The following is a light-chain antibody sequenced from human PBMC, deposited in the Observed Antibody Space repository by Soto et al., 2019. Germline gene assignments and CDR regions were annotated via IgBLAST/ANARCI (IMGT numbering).Light chain of an antibody. CDR2: GAS. CDR3: QQYGSSPRGFT. CDR1: QSVSSSY. Sequence: EIVLTQSPGTLSLSPGERATLSCRASQSVSSSYLAWCQQKPGQAPRLLIYGASSRATGIPDRFSGSGSGTDFTLTISRLEPEDFAVYYCQQYGSSPRGFTFGPGTKVDIK. J-gene: IGKJ3*01. V-gene: IGKV3-20*01.